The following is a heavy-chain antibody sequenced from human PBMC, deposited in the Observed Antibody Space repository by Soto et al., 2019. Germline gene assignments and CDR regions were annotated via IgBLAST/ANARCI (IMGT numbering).Heavy chain of an antibody. D-gene: IGHD1-26*01. V-gene: IGHV3-74*03. J-gene: IGHJ4*02. Sequence: EVQLVESGGGLVQPGESLRLSCAASGLTFRSYWMHWVRQAPGKGLVWVSRINTDGSVAMYVDSVKGRFTISRDNAKNTLYLHVCLLSAEDWDVYYFVRDRQVGCLDSWGQGTLVTVSS. CDR2: INTDGSVA. CDR1: GLTFRSYW. CDR3: VRDRQVGCLDS.